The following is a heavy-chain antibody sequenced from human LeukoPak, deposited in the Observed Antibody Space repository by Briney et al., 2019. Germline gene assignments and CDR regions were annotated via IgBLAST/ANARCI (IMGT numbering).Heavy chain of an antibody. CDR1: GGSISGSSYY. CDR3: ARGRSLVRFWSAYCGGDCYVFDY. CDR2: IYYSGST. D-gene: IGHD2-21*02. J-gene: IGHJ4*02. V-gene: IGHV4-39*07. Sequence: PSETLSLTCTVSGGSISGSSYYWGWIRQPPGNGLEWIGSIYYSGSTYYNPSLKSRVTISVDTSKYQFSLKLSSVTAADTAVYYCARGRSLVRFWSAYCGGDCYVFDYWGQGTLVTVSS.